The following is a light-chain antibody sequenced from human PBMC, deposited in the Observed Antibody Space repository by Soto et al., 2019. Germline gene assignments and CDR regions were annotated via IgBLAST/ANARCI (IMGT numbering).Light chain of an antibody. CDR1: SSDVGGYNY. CDR3: SSYRRGSTYV. Sequence: QSVLTQPASVSGSPGQSITVSCTGTSSDVGGYNYVSWYQQHPGKAPRLMIYDVTNRPSGVSDRFSGSKSGNTASLTISGPQAEDEADYYCSSYRRGSTYVFGTGTKVTVL. V-gene: IGLV2-14*03. CDR2: DVT. J-gene: IGLJ1*01.